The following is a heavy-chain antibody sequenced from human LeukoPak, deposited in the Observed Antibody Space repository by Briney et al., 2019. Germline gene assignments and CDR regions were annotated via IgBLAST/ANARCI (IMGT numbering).Heavy chain of an antibody. CDR3: ARGPSYCGGDCYPQY. CDR2: IWYDGGNK. V-gene: IGHV3-33*08. D-gene: IGHD2-21*02. Sequence: GRSLSLSCAACGFTFSSYVMHWVRQAPGKGLEWVAVIWYDGGNKYYADSVKGRFSISRDNSKSTLYLQMNTLRAEDTAVYYCARGPSYCGGDCYPQYWGQGTLVTVSS. J-gene: IGHJ4*02. CDR1: GFTFSSYV.